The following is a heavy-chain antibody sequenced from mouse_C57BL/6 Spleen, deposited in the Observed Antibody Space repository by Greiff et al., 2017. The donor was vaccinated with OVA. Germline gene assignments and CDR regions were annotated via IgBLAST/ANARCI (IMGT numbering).Heavy chain of an antibody. J-gene: IGHJ2*01. CDR1: GYTFTSYW. CDR3: ERWRGMVTTGNCDY. V-gene: IGHV1-52*01. Sequence: QVQLQQSGAELVRPGSSVKLSCKASGYTFTSYWMHWVKQRPIQGLEWIGNIDPSDSETQYNQKFKDKATLTVDKSSSTAYMQLSSMTSEDSAVYYCERWRGMVTTGNCDYWGQGTTLTVSS. CDR2: IDPSDSET. D-gene: IGHD2-2*01.